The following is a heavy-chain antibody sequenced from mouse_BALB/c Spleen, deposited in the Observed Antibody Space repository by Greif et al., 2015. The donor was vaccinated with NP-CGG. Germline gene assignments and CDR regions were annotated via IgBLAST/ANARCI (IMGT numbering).Heavy chain of an antibody. CDR2: SRNKANDYTT. Sequence: EVKLQESGGGLVQPGGSLRLSCATSGFTFSDFYMEGVRQPPGKRLEWIAASRNKANDYTTEYSASVKGRFIVSRDTSQSILYLQMNALRAEDTAIYYCARDDGYYWYFDVWGAGTTVTVSS. CDR3: ARDDGYYWYFDV. J-gene: IGHJ1*01. V-gene: IGHV7-1*02. CDR1: GFTFSDFY. D-gene: IGHD2-2*01.